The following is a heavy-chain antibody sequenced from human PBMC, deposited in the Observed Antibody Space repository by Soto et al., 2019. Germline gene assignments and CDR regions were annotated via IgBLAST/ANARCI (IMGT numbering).Heavy chain of an antibody. Sequence: ASVKVSCKASGGTFSRYTITWVRQAPGQGLEWMGGIIPMFGTPNYAQKFQGRVTITADESTSTAYMELSSLRSEDTAMYYCARDGTLYDSSAYYYLYWGQGTMVTVSS. D-gene: IGHD3-22*01. J-gene: IGHJ4*02. CDR1: GGTFSRYT. CDR3: ARDGTLYDSSAYYYLY. V-gene: IGHV1-69*13. CDR2: IIPMFGTP.